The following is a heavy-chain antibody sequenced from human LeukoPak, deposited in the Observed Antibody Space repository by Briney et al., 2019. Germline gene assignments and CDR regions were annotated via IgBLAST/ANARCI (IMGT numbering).Heavy chain of an antibody. D-gene: IGHD6-6*01. V-gene: IGHV3-21*01. J-gene: IGHJ4*02. CDR1: GFTFSSYS. CDR2: ISSSSSCI. CDR3: ARDPEYSSSSREFDY. Sequence: GGSLRLSCAASGFTFSSYSMHWVRQAPGKGLEWVSSISSSSSCIYYADSVKGRFTISRDNAKNSLYLQMNSLRSEDTAVYCCARDPEYSSSSREFDYCGQGTLVTVSS.